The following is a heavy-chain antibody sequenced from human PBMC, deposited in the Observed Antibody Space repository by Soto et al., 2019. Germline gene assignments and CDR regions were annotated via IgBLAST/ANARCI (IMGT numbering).Heavy chain of an antibody. CDR2: ITSDSSNV. J-gene: IGHJ4*02. D-gene: IGHD2-15*01. V-gene: IGHV3-21*01. Sequence: GGSLRLSCAASGFTFSTYSMNWVRQAPGKGLEWVSYITSDSSNVHYADSVKGRFTISSDNAKNSLSLQMNTLRAEDTAVYYCARDLGVALATLTLDYWGQGTLVTVPS. CDR3: ARDLGVALATLTLDY. CDR1: GFTFSTYS.